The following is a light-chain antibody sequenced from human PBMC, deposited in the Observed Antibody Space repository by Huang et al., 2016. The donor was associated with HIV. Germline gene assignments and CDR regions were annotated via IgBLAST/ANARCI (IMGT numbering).Light chain of an antibody. CDR2: MAS. CDR3: HQYHTYSTCT. CDR1: QNIGDW. J-gene: IGKJ1*01. V-gene: IGKV1-5*03. Sequence: DIQMTQSPSTLSATIGDRVSITCRASQNIGDWLFWFQQKPGEAPKLLIDMASTLALEDPSRVSRRRSGTEFTLTNSSLQPGDFATYFCHQYHTYSTCTFGQETKVEVK.